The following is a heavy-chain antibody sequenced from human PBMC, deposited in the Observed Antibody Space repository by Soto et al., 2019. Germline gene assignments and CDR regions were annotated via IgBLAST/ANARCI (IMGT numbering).Heavy chain of an antibody. CDR1: GFTFSSYS. Sequence: SGGSLRLSCAASGFTFSSYSMNWVRQAPGKGLEWVSSISSSSSYIYYADSVKGRFTISRDNAKNSLYLQMNSLRAEDTAVYYCASDGPLFFGAFDYWGQGTLVTVSS. CDR2: ISSSSSYI. J-gene: IGHJ4*02. CDR3: ASDGPLFFGAFDY. D-gene: IGHD3-3*01. V-gene: IGHV3-21*01.